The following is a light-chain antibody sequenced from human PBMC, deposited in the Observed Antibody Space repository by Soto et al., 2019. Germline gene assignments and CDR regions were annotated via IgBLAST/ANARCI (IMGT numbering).Light chain of an antibody. Sequence: EIALTQSPGTLSSSPGEIANLSCRASQSVSSSYLAWYQQKPGQAPRLLIYGASSRATGIPDRFSGSGPGTDFTLTISRLEPEDFAVYYCQQYDSSRGLTFGGGKKVEIK. CDR2: GAS. J-gene: IGKJ4*01. CDR3: QQYDSSRGLT. CDR1: QSVSSSY. V-gene: IGKV3-20*01.